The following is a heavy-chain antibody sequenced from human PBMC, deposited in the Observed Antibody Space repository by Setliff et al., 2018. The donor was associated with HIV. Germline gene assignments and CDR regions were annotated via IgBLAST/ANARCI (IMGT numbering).Heavy chain of an antibody. CDR3: AGDSGYPSNWFDP. CDR1: GDSLIGFY. CDR2: ISSSGST. Sequence: PSETLSLTCTVSGDSLIGFYWGWIRQPPGEGPEWIGHISSSGSTNYSPSLRSRVIMSVDTSQNQFSLKLSSVTAADTAMYFCAGDSGYPSNWFDPWGQGTLVTVSS. J-gene: IGHJ5*02. V-gene: IGHV4-4*08. D-gene: IGHD3-22*01.